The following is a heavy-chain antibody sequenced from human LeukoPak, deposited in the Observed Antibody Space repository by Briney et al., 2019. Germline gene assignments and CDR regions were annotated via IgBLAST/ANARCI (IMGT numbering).Heavy chain of an antibody. CDR3: AKDRDVYSAFDS. J-gene: IGHJ4*02. CDR2: ISGSGFET. D-gene: IGHD3-16*01. Sequence: GGSLRLSCAASRFTFSSYTMSWVRQSPGKGLEWVSAISGSGFETFYADSVKGRFTISRDNSNDTLYLQMNSLGADDTAIYYCAKDRDVYSAFDSWGQGTLVTVSS. CDR1: RFTFSSYT. V-gene: IGHV3-23*01.